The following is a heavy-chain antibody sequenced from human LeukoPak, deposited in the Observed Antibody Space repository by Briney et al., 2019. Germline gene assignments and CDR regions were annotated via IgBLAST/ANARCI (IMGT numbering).Heavy chain of an antibody. CDR3: ARMGGNYQFDS. Sequence: SGPTLVNPTQTPTLTCTFSGFSLSTSGMRVTWIRQPPGKALEWLARIDWNDDKFYSTSLKTRLTISKDTSKSQVVLTMTNVDPVDTGTYYCARMGGNYQFDSWGQGTLVTVSS. CDR2: IDWNDDK. V-gene: IGHV2-70*04. D-gene: IGHD1-26*01. J-gene: IGHJ4*02. CDR1: GFSLSTSGMR.